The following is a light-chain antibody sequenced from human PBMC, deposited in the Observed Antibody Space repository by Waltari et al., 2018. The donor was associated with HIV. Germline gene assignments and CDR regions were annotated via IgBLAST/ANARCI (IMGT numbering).Light chain of an antibody. CDR3: ETWDSNTRV. Sequence: QPVLTQSSSASASLASSVDLTCPLSDGHSDYVIASHQQQPGKAPRYLMKLAGSGNYNMGSGVPDRFSGSSSGADRFLIISKLQSDDEATYYCETWDSNTRVFAGGTELTVL. CDR2: LAGSGNY. CDR1: DGHSDYV. V-gene: IGLV4-60*03. J-gene: IGLJ3*02.